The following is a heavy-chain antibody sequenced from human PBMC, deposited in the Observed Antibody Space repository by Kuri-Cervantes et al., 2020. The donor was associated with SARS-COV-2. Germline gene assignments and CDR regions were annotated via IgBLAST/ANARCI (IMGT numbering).Heavy chain of an antibody. Sequence: GSLRLSCTVSGGSFSGYYWSWIRQPPGKGLEWIGYIYYSGSTNYNPSLKSRVTISVDTSKNQFSLKLSSVTAADTAVYYCARVGIPAAPFDYWGQGTLVTVSS. V-gene: IGHV4-59*12. D-gene: IGHD2-2*01. CDR2: IYYSGST. J-gene: IGHJ4*02. CDR3: ARVGIPAAPFDY. CDR1: GGSFSGYY.